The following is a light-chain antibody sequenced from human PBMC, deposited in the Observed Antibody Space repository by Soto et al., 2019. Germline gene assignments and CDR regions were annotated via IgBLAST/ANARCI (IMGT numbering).Light chain of an antibody. CDR2: DAS. CDR1: QSVSNY. CDR3: QQRAKWPPFT. J-gene: IGKJ3*01. Sequence: EIVLTQSPATLSLSPGERATLSCRASQSVSNYLAWYQQKPGQAPRLLIYDASNRASGIPARFSVSGSGTDFTLTISSLEPEDFAVYFCQQRAKWPPFTFGPGTKVGIK. V-gene: IGKV3-11*01.